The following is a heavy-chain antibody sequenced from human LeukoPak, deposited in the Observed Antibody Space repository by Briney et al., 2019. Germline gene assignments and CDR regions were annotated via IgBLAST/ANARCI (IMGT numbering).Heavy chain of an antibody. Sequence: SETLSLTCTVSGGSISSYYWSWIRQPAGKGLEWIGRIYTSGSTNYNPSLKSRVTMSVDTSKNQFSLKLSSVTAADTAVYYCARVVPAAIYYNWFDPWGQGTLVTVSS. CDR3: ARVVPAAIYYNWFDP. CDR2: IYTSGST. CDR1: GGSISSYY. D-gene: IGHD2-2*02. J-gene: IGHJ5*02. V-gene: IGHV4-4*07.